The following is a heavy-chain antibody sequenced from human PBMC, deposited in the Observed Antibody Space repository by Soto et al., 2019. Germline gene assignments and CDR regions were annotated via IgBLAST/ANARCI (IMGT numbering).Heavy chain of an antibody. Sequence: QVQLVQSGAEVKKPGSSVKVSCKAAGGTFSSYAISWVRQAPGQGLEWMGGIIPILGTANYAQKFQGRVTITADESTSTAYMELSSLRSEDTAVYYCAVQAALYSSSSFDYWGQGTLVTVSS. V-gene: IGHV1-69*01. CDR3: AVQAALYSSSSFDY. D-gene: IGHD6-6*01. CDR2: IIPILGTA. CDR1: GGTFSSYA. J-gene: IGHJ4*02.